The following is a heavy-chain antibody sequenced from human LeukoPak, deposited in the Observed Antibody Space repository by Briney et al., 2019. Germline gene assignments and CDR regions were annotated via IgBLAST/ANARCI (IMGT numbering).Heavy chain of an antibody. CDR1: GYTFTGYY. Sequence: ASVKVSCKASGYTFTGYYMHWVRQAPGQGLEWMGWINPNSGGTNYAQKFQGRVTMTRDTSISTAYMELSRLRSDDTAVYYCARHLAGVGAKDAFDIWGQGTMVTVSS. D-gene: IGHD1-26*01. CDR3: ARHLAGVGAKDAFDI. J-gene: IGHJ3*02. CDR2: INPNSGGT. V-gene: IGHV1-2*02.